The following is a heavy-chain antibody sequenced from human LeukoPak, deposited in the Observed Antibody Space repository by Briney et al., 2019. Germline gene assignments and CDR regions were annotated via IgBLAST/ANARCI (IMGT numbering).Heavy chain of an antibody. CDR2: ISSSSSYI. Sequence: GGSLRLSSAASGFTFSSYSMNWVRQAPGKGLEWVSSISSSSSYIYYADSVKGRFTISRDNAKNSLYLQMNSLRAEDTAVYYCARAIAIRGFDYWGQGTLVTVSS. V-gene: IGHV3-21*01. CDR3: ARAIAIRGFDY. D-gene: IGHD3-16*02. J-gene: IGHJ4*02. CDR1: GFTFSSYS.